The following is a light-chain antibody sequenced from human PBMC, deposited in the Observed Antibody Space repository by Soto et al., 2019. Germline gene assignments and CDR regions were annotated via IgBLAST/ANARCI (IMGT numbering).Light chain of an antibody. CDR3: SSYTSSNTVV. J-gene: IGLJ3*02. CDR2: EVS. Sequence: QSALTQPASVSASPGQSITISCTGTSTDVGGYNYVSWYQQRPGKAPKLMIYEVSYRPSGVSNRFSGSKSGNTASLTISGLQAEDEADYYCSSYTSSNTVVFGGGTKVTVL. CDR1: STDVGGYNY. V-gene: IGLV2-14*01.